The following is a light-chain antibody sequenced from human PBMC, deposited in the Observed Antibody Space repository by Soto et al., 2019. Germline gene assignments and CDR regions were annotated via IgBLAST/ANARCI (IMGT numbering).Light chain of an antibody. CDR2: SNN. V-gene: IGLV1-44*01. J-gene: IGLJ3*02. CDR1: SSNIGSNT. CDR3: AAWDDSLNGRGV. Sequence: QPVLTQPPSASGTPGQRVTISCSGSSSNIGSNTVNWYQQLPGTAPKLLIYSNNQLPSGVPDRFSGSRSGTSASLAISGLQSEDEGDYYCAAWDDSLNGRGVFGGGTKVTVL.